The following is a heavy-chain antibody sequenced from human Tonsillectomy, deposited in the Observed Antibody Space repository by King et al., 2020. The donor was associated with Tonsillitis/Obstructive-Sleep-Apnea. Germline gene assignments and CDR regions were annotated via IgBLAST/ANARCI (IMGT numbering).Heavy chain of an antibody. J-gene: IGHJ4*02. CDR1: GDSFSGYY. Sequence: VQLQQWGAGLLKPSEPLSLTCDVYGDSFSGYYWTWIRQPPGKGLEWIGEINHSGNTNYNPSLKSRVTISVDTSKKQFSLKLRSVTAADTAVYYCARGRSYTNYFDFWGQGTLVTVSS. CDR2: INHSGNT. V-gene: IGHV4-34*01. D-gene: IGHD1-26*01. CDR3: ARGRSYTNYFDF.